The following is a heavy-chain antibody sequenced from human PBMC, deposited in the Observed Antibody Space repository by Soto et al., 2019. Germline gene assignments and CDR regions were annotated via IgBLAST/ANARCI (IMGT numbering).Heavy chain of an antibody. CDR1: GGTFSSYA. CDR3: ARGLGGSGPRFDY. Sequence: SVKVSCKASGGTFSSYAISWVRQAPGQGLEWMGGIIPIFGTASYAQKFQGRVTITADESTSTAYMELSSLRSEDTAVYYCARGLGGSGPRFDYWGQGTLVTVSS. V-gene: IGHV1-69*13. J-gene: IGHJ4*02. D-gene: IGHD2-15*01. CDR2: IIPIFGTA.